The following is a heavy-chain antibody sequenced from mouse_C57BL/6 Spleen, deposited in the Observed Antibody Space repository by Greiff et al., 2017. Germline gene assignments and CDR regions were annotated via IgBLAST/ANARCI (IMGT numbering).Heavy chain of an antibody. Sequence: EVQVVESGGGLVKPGGSLKLSCAASGFTFSSYAMSWVRQTPEKRLEWVAPISDGGSYTYYPDKVKGRFTISRDNTKNNLYLQISHLKSEDTAMYYCARGPFADWGQGTLVTVSA. CDR2: ISDGGSYT. CDR1: GFTFSSYA. V-gene: IGHV5-4*01. CDR3: ARGPFAD. J-gene: IGHJ3*01.